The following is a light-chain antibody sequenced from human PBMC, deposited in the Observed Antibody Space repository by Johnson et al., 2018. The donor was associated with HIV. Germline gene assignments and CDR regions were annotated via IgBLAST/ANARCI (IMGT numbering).Light chain of an antibody. CDR1: SSNIGNNY. J-gene: IGLJ1*01. CDR2: DND. CDR3: GTWDSSLSAGRV. V-gene: IGLV1-51*01. Sequence: QSVLTQPPSVSAAPGQRVTISCSGSSSNIGNNYVSWYQHLPGTAPKLLIYDNDKRPSGIPDRFSGFKSGTSATLGITGLQTGDEADYYCGTWDSSLSAGRVFGTGTKVTVL.